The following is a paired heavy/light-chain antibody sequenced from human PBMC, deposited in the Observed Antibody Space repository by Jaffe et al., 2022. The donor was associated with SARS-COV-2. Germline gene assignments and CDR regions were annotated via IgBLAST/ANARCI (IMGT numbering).Light chain of an antibody. V-gene: IGKV1-39*01. CDR1: QSISAY. J-gene: IGKJ1*01. CDR3: QQTYSNPRT. CDR2: GVS. Sequence: DIQMTQSPSSLSASVGDSVTLTCRASQSISAYLNWYQQKPGQAPRPLIHGVSSLQPGVPSRFSGSASPSGTDFTLTISSLQPEDFATYYCQQTYSNPRTFGQGTKVEIK.
Heavy chain of an antibody. CDR3: ARGDVHLDY. Sequence: QVHLMQSGFEVKKPGSSVKVSCKASEVTFSKFQITWVRQAPGQGLEWMGGIIPVYGTKIYAQKLQGRVAFTADASTTTVYMELSSLRSDDTAVYYCARGDVHLDYWGQGAPVTVSS. V-gene: IGHV1-69*01. CDR1: EVTFSKFQ. CDR2: IIPVYGTK. J-gene: IGHJ4*02.